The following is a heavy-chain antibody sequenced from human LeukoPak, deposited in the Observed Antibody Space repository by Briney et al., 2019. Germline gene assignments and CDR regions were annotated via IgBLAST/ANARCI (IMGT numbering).Heavy chain of an antibody. J-gene: IGHJ4*02. CDR1: GYTFINYG. D-gene: IGHD6-19*01. CDR3: ARSRLAVAEFDY. V-gene: IGHV1-46*01. Sequence: ASVKVSCKASGYTFINYGISWVRQAPGQGLEWMGIINPSGGSTSYAQKFQGRVTMTRDTSTSTVYMELSSLRSEDTAVYYCARSRLAVAEFDYWGQGTLVTVSS. CDR2: INPSGGST.